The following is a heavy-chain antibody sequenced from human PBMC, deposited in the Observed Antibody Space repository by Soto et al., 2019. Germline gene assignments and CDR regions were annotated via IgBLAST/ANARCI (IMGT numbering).Heavy chain of an antibody. CDR2: INAGNGNT. J-gene: IGHJ5*02. V-gene: IGHV1-3*01. CDR1: GYTFTSYA. Sequence: GASVKVSCKASGYTFTSYAMHWVRQAPGQRLEWMGWINAGNGNTKYSQKFQGRVTITRDTSASTAYMELSSLRSEDTAVYYCASTYSSSSGVGWFDPWGQGTLVTVYS. CDR3: ASTYSSSSGVGWFDP. D-gene: IGHD6-6*01.